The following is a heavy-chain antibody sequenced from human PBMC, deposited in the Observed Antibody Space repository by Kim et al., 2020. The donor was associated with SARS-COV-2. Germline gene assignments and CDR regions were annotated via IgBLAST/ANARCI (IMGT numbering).Heavy chain of an antibody. V-gene: IGHV4-34*01. Sequence: SETLSLTCAVYGGSFSGDYWGWICPPPGKGLVWIGEINHSGSTNYNPSLKSRVTISVDTSKNQFSLKLSSVTAADTAVYNCARGNTISHFYYCYYGMDVWGQGTTVTVS. J-gene: IGHJ6*02. CDR1: GGSFSGDY. D-gene: IGHD3-9*01. CDR2: INHSGST. CDR3: ARGNTISHFYYCYYGMDV.